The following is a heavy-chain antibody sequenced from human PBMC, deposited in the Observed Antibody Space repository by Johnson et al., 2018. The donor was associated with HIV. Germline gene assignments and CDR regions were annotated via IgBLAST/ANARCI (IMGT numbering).Heavy chain of an antibody. CDR3: ARDYGQWLVPGAFDI. CDR1: GFTFDDYG. Sequence: VQLVESGGGVVRPGGSLRLSCAASGFTFDDYGMSWVRQAPGKGLEWVSGINWDGDSTNYADSVKGRFTISRDNAKNFLYLQMNSLRAEDTAVYYCARDYGQWLVPGAFDIWGQGTMVTVSS. V-gene: IGHV3-20*04. D-gene: IGHD6-19*01. CDR2: INWDGDST. J-gene: IGHJ3*02.